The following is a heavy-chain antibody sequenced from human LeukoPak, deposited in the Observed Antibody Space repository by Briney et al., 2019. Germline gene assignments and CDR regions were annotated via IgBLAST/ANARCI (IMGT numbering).Heavy chain of an antibody. CDR2: IKSNADGGTT. Sequence: PGGSLRLSCAASGFTFTNAWMTWVRQAPGKGLEWVGRIKSNADGGTTEYAAPVKGRFTISRDDSKNTLYLQMNSLKSEDTAVYYCITGYHVSYWGRGTLVIASS. CDR1: GFTFTNAW. V-gene: IGHV3-15*01. D-gene: IGHD3-16*01. CDR3: ITGYHVSY. J-gene: IGHJ4*02.